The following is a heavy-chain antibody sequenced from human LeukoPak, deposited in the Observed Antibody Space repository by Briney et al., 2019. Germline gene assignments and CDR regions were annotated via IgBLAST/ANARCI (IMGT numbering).Heavy chain of an antibody. Sequence: SQTLSLTCTVSGGSISSGDYYWSWIRQPPGTGLEWIGYIYYSGSTYYNPSLKSRVTISVDTSKNQFSLKLSSVTAADTAVYYCARDYYDSSGYYNFDYWGQGTLVTVSS. D-gene: IGHD3-22*01. V-gene: IGHV4-30-4*01. CDR3: ARDYYDSSGYYNFDY. J-gene: IGHJ4*02. CDR1: GGSISSGDYY. CDR2: IYYSGST.